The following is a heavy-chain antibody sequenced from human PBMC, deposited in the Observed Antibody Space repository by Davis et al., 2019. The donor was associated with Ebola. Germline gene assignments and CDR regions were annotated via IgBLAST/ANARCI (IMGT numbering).Heavy chain of an antibody. J-gene: IGHJ4*02. CDR3: AKSFGYYDGVDY. V-gene: IGHV3-53*05. Sequence: GESLKISCAASGFTVSSNYMSWVRQAPGKGLEWVSVIYSGGSTYYADSVKGRFTISRDNSKNTLYLQMNSLRAEDTAVYYCAKSFGYYDGVDYWGQGTLVTVSS. CDR1: GFTVSSNY. D-gene: IGHD3-22*01. CDR2: IYSGGST.